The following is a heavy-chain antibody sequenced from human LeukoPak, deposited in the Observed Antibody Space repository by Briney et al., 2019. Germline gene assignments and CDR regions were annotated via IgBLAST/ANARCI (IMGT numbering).Heavy chain of an antibody. D-gene: IGHD3-22*01. CDR1: GFTFSSYS. Sequence: GGSLRLSCAASGFTFSSYSMNWVRQAPGKGLEWVSSISSSSSYIYYADSVKGRFTISRDNAKNSLYLQMNSLRAEDTAVYYCAKDKAEVGYSQFDYWGQGTLVTVSS. CDR3: AKDKAEVGYSQFDY. J-gene: IGHJ4*02. CDR2: ISSSSSYI. V-gene: IGHV3-21*01.